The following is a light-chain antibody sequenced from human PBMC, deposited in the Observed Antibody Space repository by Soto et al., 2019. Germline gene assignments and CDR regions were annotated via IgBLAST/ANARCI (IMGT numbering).Light chain of an antibody. CDR3: TSWTTSTTMI. Sequence: QSALTQPASVSGSPGQSITISCTGTRSDIGAYNFVSWYQQHPGEVPKLMLYDVNVRPSGVSNRFSGSKSGNTASLTISGLQAEDEADYYCTSWTTSTTMIFGGGTQLTV. CDR2: DVN. V-gene: IGLV2-14*03. CDR1: RSDIGAYNF. J-gene: IGLJ2*01.